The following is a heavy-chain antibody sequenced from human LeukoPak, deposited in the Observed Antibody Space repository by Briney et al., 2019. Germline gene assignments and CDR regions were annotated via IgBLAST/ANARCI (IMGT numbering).Heavy chain of an antibody. CDR1: GFIFSGSD. V-gene: IGHV3-73*01. CDR2: VTTKPNNYAT. J-gene: IGHJ4*02. D-gene: IGHD6-19*01. Sequence: GGSLRLSCAASGFIFSGSDMHWVRQASGKGLEWVGRVTTKPNNYATTYGASVKGRFTISRGDSANTAYLQMNSLKTEDTAVYYCTTYRSGHYWGQGTLVTVSS. CDR3: TTYRSGHY.